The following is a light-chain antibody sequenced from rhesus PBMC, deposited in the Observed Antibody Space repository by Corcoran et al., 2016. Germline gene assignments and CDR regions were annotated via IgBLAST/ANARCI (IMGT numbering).Light chain of an antibody. Sequence: EIVLTQSPTSMAVSQGERVTISCTASSSVSTSYLHWYQQKPGFPPRLLVYRTSSLASGVPARFSGSGSGNAYTLTISSMEAEDAANYYCQQGNSIPLTFGGGTKVEIK. CDR3: QQGNSIPLT. CDR2: RTS. V-gene: IGKV3-42*01. CDR1: SSVSTS. J-gene: IGKJ4*01.